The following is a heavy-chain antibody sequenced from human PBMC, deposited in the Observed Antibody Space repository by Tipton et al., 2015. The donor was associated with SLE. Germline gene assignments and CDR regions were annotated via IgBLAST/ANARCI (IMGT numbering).Heavy chain of an antibody. D-gene: IGHD1-26*01. J-gene: IGHJ2*01. CDR3: ARAINIVGATRYFDL. Sequence: TLSLTCAVSGGSISSSNWWSWVRQPPGKGLEWIGEIYHSGSTNYNPSLKSRVTISVDKSKNQFSLKLSSVTAADTAVYYCARAINIVGATRYFDLWGRGTLVTVSS. V-gene: IGHV4-4*02. CDR2: IYHSGST. CDR1: GGSISSSNW.